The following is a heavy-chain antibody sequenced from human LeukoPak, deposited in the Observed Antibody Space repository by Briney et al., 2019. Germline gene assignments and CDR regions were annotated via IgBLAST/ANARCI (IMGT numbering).Heavy chain of an antibody. J-gene: IGHJ4*02. Sequence: ASVKVSCKASGYIFTSYRIIWLRRAPGQGLQWMGWINAHNGNTNYAQKLQGRVTMTTDTSTSTVYMELRSLRSDDTAVYYCARAQTTLLLDYWGQGTLVTVSS. D-gene: IGHD4-11*01. CDR3: ARAQTTLLLDY. CDR2: INAHNGNT. V-gene: IGHV1-18*01. CDR1: GYIFTSYR.